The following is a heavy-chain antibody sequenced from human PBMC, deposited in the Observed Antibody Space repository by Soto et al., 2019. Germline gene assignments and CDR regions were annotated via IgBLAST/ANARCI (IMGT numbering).Heavy chain of an antibody. CDR3: ARDPMGRYYGSGSYYFDY. D-gene: IGHD3-10*01. CDR2: ISYDGSNK. Sequence: QVQLVESGGGVVQPGRSLRLSCAASGFTFSSYAMHWVRQAPGKGLEWVAVISYDGSNKYYADSVKGRFTISRDNSKNTLYLQMNSRRAEETAVYYCARDPMGRYYGSGSYYFDYWGQGPLVTVSS. J-gene: IGHJ4*02. CDR1: GFTFSSYA. V-gene: IGHV3-30-3*01.